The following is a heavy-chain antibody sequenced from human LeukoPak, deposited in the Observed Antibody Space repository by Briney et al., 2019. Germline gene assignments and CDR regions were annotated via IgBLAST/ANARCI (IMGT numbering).Heavy chain of an antibody. CDR2: IYTPGT. J-gene: IGHJ3*02. Sequence: SQTLSLTCTVSADSINSGDYYWSWIRQPAGKGLEWIGRIYTPGTNYNYNPSLKSRVTISIDTSKNQFSLKLTSVTAADTAVYYCARGVGTSYDSSRDAFDIWGQGTMAPSLQ. CDR3: ARGVGTSYDSSRDAFDI. V-gene: IGHV4-61*02. D-gene: IGHD3-22*01. CDR1: ADSINSGDYY.